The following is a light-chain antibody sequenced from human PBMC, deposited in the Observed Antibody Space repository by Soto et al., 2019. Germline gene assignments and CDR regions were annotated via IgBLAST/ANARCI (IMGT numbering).Light chain of an antibody. Sequence: QLVLSQPPSASGTPGQRVTMSCSGSTSNIGTNSVYWYQQLPGTAPKLLIYTNDQRPSGVPDRFSGSKSGTSASLAISGLQSEDEADYHCAAWDDSLNGPIFGGGTKLTVL. J-gene: IGLJ2*01. V-gene: IGLV1-44*01. CDR1: TSNIGTNS. CDR3: AAWDDSLNGPI. CDR2: TND.